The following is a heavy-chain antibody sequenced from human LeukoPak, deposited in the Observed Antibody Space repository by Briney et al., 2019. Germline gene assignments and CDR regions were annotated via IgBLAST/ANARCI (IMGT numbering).Heavy chain of an antibody. Sequence: PGGSLRLSCAASGFTFSSYWMHWVRQAPGKGLVWVSRINSDGSSTTYADSVKGRFTTSRDNAKNTLYLQMNSLRAKDTAVYYCARAKRDAYNSFDYWGQGTLVTASS. J-gene: IGHJ4*02. CDR3: ARAKRDAYNSFDY. CDR1: GFTFSSYW. V-gene: IGHV3-74*01. CDR2: INSDGSST. D-gene: IGHD5-24*01.